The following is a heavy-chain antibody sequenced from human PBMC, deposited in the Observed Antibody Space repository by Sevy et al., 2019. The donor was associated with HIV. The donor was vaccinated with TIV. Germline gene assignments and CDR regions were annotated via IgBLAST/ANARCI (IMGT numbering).Heavy chain of an antibody. CDR2: ISGSGGST. D-gene: IGHD3-3*01. J-gene: IGHJ6*02. V-gene: IGHV3-23*01. CDR3: AKSTYYDFWSGYLYYSYYYGMDV. CDR1: GFTFSSYA. Sequence: GGSLRLSCAASGFTFSSYAMSWVRQAPGKGLEWVSAISGSGGSTYYADSVKGRLTISRDNSKKTLYLQMNSLKAEDTGVYYCAKSTYYDFWSGYLYYSYYYGMDVWAQGTKVTVSS.